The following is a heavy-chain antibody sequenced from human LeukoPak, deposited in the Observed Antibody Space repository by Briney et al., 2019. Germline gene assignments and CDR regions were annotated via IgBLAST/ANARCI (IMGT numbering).Heavy chain of an antibody. Sequence: GGSLRLSCAASGFTFSSYAMSWVRQAPGKGLEWVSGISDGGGRTYYAGSVKGRFTISRDNSKNTLYLQMNSLRPEDTAIYYCAKVSSSGSYYFFDYWGQGTLVTVSS. V-gene: IGHV3-23*01. CDR1: GFTFSSYA. J-gene: IGHJ4*02. D-gene: IGHD3-10*01. CDR3: AKVSSSGSYYFFDY. CDR2: ISDGGGRT.